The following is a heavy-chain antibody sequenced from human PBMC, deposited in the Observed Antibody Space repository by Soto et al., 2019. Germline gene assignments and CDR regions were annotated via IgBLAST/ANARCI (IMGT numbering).Heavy chain of an antibody. D-gene: IGHD3-22*01. V-gene: IGHV4-59*01. CDR1: GGSISRYN. CDR3: ARGNSRPDY. Sequence: SETLALTFTVFGGSISRYNWSWIRQPPGKGLEWIGYIYYSGSTNYNPSLKSRVTISVDTSKNQFSLKLSSVTAADTAVYYCARGNSRPDYWGQGTLVTVSS. J-gene: IGHJ4*02. CDR2: IYYSGST.